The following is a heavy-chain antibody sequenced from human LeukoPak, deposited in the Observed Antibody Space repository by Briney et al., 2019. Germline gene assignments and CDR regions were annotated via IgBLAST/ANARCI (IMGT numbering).Heavy chain of an antibody. J-gene: IGHJ4*02. CDR1: GGSISSGGYY. V-gene: IGHV4-30-4*08. CDR3: ARVYYDSSGYFEAPIFDY. CDR2: IYYSGST. Sequence: PSQTLSLTCTVSGGSISSGGYYWSWIRQHPGKGLEWIGYIYYSGSTYYNQSLKSRVTISVDTSKKQFSLKLSSVTAADTAVYYCARVYYDSSGYFEAPIFDYWGQGTLVTVSS. D-gene: IGHD3-22*01.